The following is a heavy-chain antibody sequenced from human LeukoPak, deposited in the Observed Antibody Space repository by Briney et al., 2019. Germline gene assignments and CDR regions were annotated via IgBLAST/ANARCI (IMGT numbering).Heavy chain of an antibody. CDR2: IYYGGST. CDR3: AGGQGTIL. CDR1: GGSISSSSYY. Sequence: PSETLSLTCTVSGGSISSSSYYWGWIRQPPGKGLEWIGSIYYGGSTYYNPSLKSRVTISVDTSKNQFSLKLSSVTAADTAVYYCAGGQGTILGGQGTLVTVSS. V-gene: IGHV4-39*01. D-gene: IGHD3-9*01. J-gene: IGHJ4*02.